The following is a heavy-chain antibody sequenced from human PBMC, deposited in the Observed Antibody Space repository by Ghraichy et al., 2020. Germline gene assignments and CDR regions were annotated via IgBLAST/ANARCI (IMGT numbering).Heavy chain of an antibody. CDR3: ARDIGYSDSSGYSS. D-gene: IGHD3-22*01. Sequence: ASVKVSCKASGYTFTDYYMHWVRQAPGQGLEWMGWINPNSGGTNYAQKFQGRVTMTRDTSISTAYMELSRLRSDDTAVYYCARDIGYSDSSGYSSWGQGTLVTVSS. CDR1: GYTFTDYY. J-gene: IGHJ4*02. V-gene: IGHV1-2*02. CDR2: INPNSGGT.